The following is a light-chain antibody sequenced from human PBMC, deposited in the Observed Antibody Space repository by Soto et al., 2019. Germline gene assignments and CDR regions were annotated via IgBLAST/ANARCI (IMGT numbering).Light chain of an antibody. V-gene: IGLV1-44*01. J-gene: IGLJ1*01. CDR1: SSNIGRSS. Sequence: QSVLTQAPSASGTPGQRVTISCSGSSSNIGRSSVNWYQHLPGTAPKLLIYSNDRRPSGVPERFSGSKSGTSASLAISGLQSEDVADYYCSAWDDSLNGLYVFGTGTKVTVL. CDR2: SND. CDR3: SAWDDSLNGLYV.